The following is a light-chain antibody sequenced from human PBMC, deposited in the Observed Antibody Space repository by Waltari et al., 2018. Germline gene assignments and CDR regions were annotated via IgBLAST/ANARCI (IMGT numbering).Light chain of an antibody. J-gene: IGKJ4*01. V-gene: IGKV3D-20*02. Sequence: IVLTQSPGTLSLSPGERATLSCRASPSIASSYLAWYQQRPGQAPRLLIYSASNRASGVPDRFSGSGSRTDFSLSISSLEPEDFAVYYCQQRHNWPLTFGGGTKVEIK. CDR1: PSIASSY. CDR3: QQRHNWPLT. CDR2: SAS.